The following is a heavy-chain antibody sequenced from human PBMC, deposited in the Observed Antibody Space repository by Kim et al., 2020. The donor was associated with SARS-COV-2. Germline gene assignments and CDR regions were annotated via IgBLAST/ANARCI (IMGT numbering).Heavy chain of an antibody. J-gene: IGHJ4*02. V-gene: IGHV3-23*01. CDR3: AKGITTALFPFDY. D-gene: IGHD6-13*01. CDR1: GFTFSSYA. CDR2: ISNSDDTT. Sequence: GGSLRLSCAASGFTFSSYAMNWVRQAPGKGLEWVSGISNSDDTTYYPDSVKGRFTISRDTSKNTLYLQMNSLRADDTAVYYCAKGITTALFPFDYWGRGTLGNVSS.